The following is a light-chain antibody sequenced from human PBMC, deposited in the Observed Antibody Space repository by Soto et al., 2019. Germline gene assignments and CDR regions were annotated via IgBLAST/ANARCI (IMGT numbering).Light chain of an antibody. CDR2: AAS. V-gene: IGKV1-5*01. CDR1: QDITTW. Sequence: DIQMAQYPSSLSAFVGDRAALTCRASQDITTWLAWYQKKPGEAPKLLIYAASSLYSGVPPRFSGSGTGTEFTLPISSLQPDDFATYYCQQYNSYSVNAFGQGTQVDIK. J-gene: IGKJ1*01. CDR3: QQYNSYSVNA.